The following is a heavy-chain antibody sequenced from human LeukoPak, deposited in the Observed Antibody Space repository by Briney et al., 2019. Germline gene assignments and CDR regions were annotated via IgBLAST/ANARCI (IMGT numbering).Heavy chain of an antibody. J-gene: IGHJ5*02. Sequence: SETLSLTCTVSGDSISNYYWSWIRQPAGKGLEWIGRIYTSGSTNYNPSLKSRVTMSVDTSKNQFSLKLSSVTAADTAVYYCARDNTIFGVVTHNWFDPWGQGTLVTVSS. CDR3: ARDNTIFGVVTHNWFDP. V-gene: IGHV4-4*07. CDR2: IYTSGST. D-gene: IGHD3-3*01. CDR1: GDSISNYY.